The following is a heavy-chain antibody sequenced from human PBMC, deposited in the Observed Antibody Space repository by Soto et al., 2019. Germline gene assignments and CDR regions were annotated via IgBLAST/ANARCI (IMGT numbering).Heavy chain of an antibody. Sequence: QVQLVESGGGLVKPGGSLRLSCAASGFTFSDYYMSWLRQAPGKGLEWVSYISSSGSTIYYADSVKGLFTISRDNAKNSLYLQMNSLRAEDTAVYYCARPVNSGWFDAFDIWGQGTMVTVSS. D-gene: IGHD6-19*01. CDR2: ISSSGSTI. J-gene: IGHJ3*02. CDR3: ARPVNSGWFDAFDI. V-gene: IGHV3-11*01. CDR1: GFTFSDYY.